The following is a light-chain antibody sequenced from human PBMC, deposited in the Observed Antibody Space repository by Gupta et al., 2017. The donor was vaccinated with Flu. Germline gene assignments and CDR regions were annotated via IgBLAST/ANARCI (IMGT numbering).Light chain of an antibody. CDR1: SSDVGVYNY. V-gene: IGLV2-11*01. J-gene: IGLJ2*01. CDR3: CSYAGRSPVV. Sequence: QSALTQPRSVSGSPGQSVTISCTGTSSDVGVYNYVSWYQQHPGKAPKLMIYDVTKRPSGVPDTSSGSKSGNTASLTISGLQAEDEADYYCCSYAGRSPVVFGGGTKLTVL. CDR2: DVT.